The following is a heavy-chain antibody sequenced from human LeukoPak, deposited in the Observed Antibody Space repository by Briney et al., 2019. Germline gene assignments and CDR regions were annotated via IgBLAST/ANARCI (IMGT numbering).Heavy chain of an antibody. V-gene: IGHV3-23*01. CDR2: ISGSGSST. J-gene: IGHJ6*02. D-gene: IGHD3-10*01. CDR1: GFTFSSYA. Sequence: TGGSLRLSCAASGFTFSSYAMSWVRQAPGKGLEWVSTISGSGSSTYYADSVKGRFTISRDNSKNTLYLQMNSLRAEDTAVYYCAKDCGVRGVIARYYYYGMDVWGQGTTVTVSS. CDR3: AKDCGVRGVIARYYYYGMDV.